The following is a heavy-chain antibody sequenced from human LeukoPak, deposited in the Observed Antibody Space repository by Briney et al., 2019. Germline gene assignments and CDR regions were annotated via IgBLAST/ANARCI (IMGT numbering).Heavy chain of an antibody. J-gene: IGHJ3*02. D-gene: IGHD5-12*01. CDR2: LNPNSGGT. V-gene: IGHV1-2*02. CDR1: GYTFTGYY. CDR3: AREGLYSGYVYDAFDI. Sequence: VASVKVSCKASGYTFTGYYMHWVRQAPGQGREWMGWLNPNSGGTNYAQKFQGRVTMTRDTSISTAYMELSRLRSDDTAVYYCAREGLYSGYVYDAFDIWGKGTMVTVSS.